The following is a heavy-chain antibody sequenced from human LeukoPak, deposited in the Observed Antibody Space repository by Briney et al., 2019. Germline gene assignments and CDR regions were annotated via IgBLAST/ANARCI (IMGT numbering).Heavy chain of an antibody. CDR2: IYHSGST. CDR3: ARDTGWSGYQYPDY. CDR1: GYSINSGYY. V-gene: IGHV4-38-2*02. J-gene: IGHJ4*02. D-gene: IGHD3-3*01. Sequence: PSETLSLTCTVSGYSINSGYYWGWIRQPPGKGLEWIGSIYHSGSTYYNPSLKSRVTISVDTSKNQFSLKLSSVTAADTAVYYCARDTGWSGYQYPDYWGQGTLVTVSS.